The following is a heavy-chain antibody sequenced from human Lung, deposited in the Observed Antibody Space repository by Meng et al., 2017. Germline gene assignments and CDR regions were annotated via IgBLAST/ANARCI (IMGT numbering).Heavy chain of an antibody. CDR1: GGSFSDYY. CDR3: ARGPTTMAHDFDY. CDR2: INHSGST. J-gene: IGHJ4*02. Sequence: QDQLQQLCAGLLQPSETLSLTCVVSGGSFSDYYWSWIRQPPGNGLEWIGEINHSGSTNYNPSLESRATISVDTSQNNLSLKLSSVTAADSAVYYCARGPTTMAHDFDYWGQGTLVTVSS. V-gene: IGHV4-34*01. D-gene: IGHD4-11*01.